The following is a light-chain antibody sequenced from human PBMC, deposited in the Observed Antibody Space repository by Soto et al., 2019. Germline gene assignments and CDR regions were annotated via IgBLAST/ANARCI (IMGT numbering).Light chain of an antibody. Sequence: EIVMTQSPATLSVSPGERVTLSCRASQSVSSNLAWYQQKPGQAPRLLIYDASHRATGIPARFSGSGSGTEFTLTISSLQYEDFAVYYCQQYSDWPPVYTFGQGTKLEIK. CDR3: QQYSDWPPVYT. J-gene: IGKJ2*01. V-gene: IGKV3D-15*01. CDR2: DAS. CDR1: QSVSSN.